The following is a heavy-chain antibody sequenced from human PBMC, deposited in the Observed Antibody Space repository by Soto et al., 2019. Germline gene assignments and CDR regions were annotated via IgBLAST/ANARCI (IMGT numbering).Heavy chain of an antibody. D-gene: IGHD5-12*01. CDR2: VFHTGRT. V-gene: IGHV4-4*02. J-gene: IGHJ4*02. CDR1: GGTIIGDHW. CDR3: TKRPYRHNSGGVDY. Sequence: PSETLSLTCAVSGGTIIGDHWWTWVRQPPGKGLEWVGEVFHTGRTTYNPSLKSRVTISVDISRNLLSLELSSVTAADTAVYFCTKRPYRHNSGGVDYWGQGTLVTVSS.